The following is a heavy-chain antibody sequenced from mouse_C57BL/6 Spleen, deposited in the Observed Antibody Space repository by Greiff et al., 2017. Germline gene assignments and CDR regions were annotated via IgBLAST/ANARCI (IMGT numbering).Heavy chain of an antibody. D-gene: IGHD1-1*01. J-gene: IGHJ2*01. Sequence: VQVVESGAELVRPGTSVKVSCKASGYAFTNYLIEWVKQRPGQGLEWIGVINPGSGGTNYNEKFKGKATLTADKSSSTAYMQLSSLTSEDSAVYFCARKDTTVVAHFDYWGQGTTLTVSS. V-gene: IGHV1-54*01. CDR2: INPGSGGT. CDR3: ARKDTTVVAHFDY. CDR1: GYAFTNYL.